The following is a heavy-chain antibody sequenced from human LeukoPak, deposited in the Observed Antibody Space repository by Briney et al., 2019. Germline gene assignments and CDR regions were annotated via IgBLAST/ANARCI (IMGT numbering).Heavy chain of an antibody. CDR1: GGSISSGDYY. CDR3: AGGPPDHSAYDFWSGYYRSLNY. D-gene: IGHD3-3*01. Sequence: PSQTLSLTCTVSGGSISSGDYYWSWIRQPPGKGLEWIGYIYYSGSTYYNPSLKSRVTISVDTSKNQFSLKLSSVTAADTAVYYCAGGPPDHSAYDFWSGYYRSLNYWGQGTLVTVSS. V-gene: IGHV4-30-4*01. J-gene: IGHJ4*02. CDR2: IYYSGST.